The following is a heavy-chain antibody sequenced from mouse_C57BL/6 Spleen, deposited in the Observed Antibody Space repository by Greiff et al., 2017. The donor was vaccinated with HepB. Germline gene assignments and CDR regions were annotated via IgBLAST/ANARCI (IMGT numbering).Heavy chain of an antibody. J-gene: IGHJ3*01. CDR1: GYSITSGYY. Sequence: DVKLQESGPGLVKPSQSLSLTCSVTGYSITSGYYWNWIRQFPGNKLEWMGYISYDGSNNYNPSLKNRISITRDTSKNQFFLKLNSVTTEDTATYYCARDDDYDFADWGQGTLVTVSA. D-gene: IGHD2-4*01. CDR2: ISYDGSN. CDR3: ARDDDYDFAD. V-gene: IGHV3-6*01.